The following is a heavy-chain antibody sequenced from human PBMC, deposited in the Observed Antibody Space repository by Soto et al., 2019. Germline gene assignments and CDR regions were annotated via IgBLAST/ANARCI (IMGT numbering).Heavy chain of an antibody. CDR3: AAIVTVAAAQFDY. D-gene: IGHD2-2*01. V-gene: IGHV4-31*03. Sequence: SETLSLTCTVSGGSVTSGVHYWSWIRQYPGKGLEWIGYIYKTGTTYYNPSLQSRILISLDTSRNQFSLNLISVTAADTAIYYCAAIVTVAAAQFDYWGQGTLVTVSS. CDR2: IYKTGTT. J-gene: IGHJ4*02. CDR1: GGSVTSGVHY.